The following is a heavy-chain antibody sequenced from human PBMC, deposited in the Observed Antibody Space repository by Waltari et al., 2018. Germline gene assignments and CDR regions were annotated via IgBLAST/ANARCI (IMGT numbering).Heavy chain of an antibody. J-gene: IGHJ4*02. Sequence: QVQLQESGPGLVKPSQTLSLTCTVSGGSISSGSYYWSWIRQPAGKGLEWIGRIYTSGSTNSNPSLKSRVTISVDTSKNQFSLKLSSVTAADTAVYYCARRFTIWGQGTLVTVSS. CDR1: GGSISSGSYY. V-gene: IGHV4-61*02. D-gene: IGHD3-3*01. CDR2: IYTSGST. CDR3: ARRFTI.